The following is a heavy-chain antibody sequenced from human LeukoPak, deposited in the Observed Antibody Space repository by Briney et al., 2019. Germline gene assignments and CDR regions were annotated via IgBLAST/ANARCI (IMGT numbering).Heavy chain of an antibody. CDR3: ARDRVGSWYFDY. CDR2: IIPIFGTA. V-gene: IGHV1-69*13. Sequence: GASVKVSCKASGGTFSSYAISWVRQAPGQGLEWMGGIIPIFGTANYAQKFQGRVTSTADESTSTAYMELSSLRSEDTAVYYCARDRVGSWYFDYWGQGTLVTVSS. CDR1: GGTFSSYA. D-gene: IGHD6-13*01. J-gene: IGHJ4*02.